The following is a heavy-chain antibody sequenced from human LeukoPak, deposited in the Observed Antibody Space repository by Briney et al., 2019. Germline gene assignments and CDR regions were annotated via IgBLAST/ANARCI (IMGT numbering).Heavy chain of an antibody. CDR2: IRYDGSNK. V-gene: IGHV3-30*02. CDR3: ANLPSSSWSTDFDY. Sequence: GGSLRLSCAASGFTFSSYGMHWVRQAPGKGLEWVAFIRYDGSNKYYADSVKGRFTISRDNSKNTLYLQMNSLRAEDTAVYYCANLPSSSWSTDFDYWGQGTLVTVSS. J-gene: IGHJ4*02. D-gene: IGHD6-13*01. CDR1: GFTFSSYG.